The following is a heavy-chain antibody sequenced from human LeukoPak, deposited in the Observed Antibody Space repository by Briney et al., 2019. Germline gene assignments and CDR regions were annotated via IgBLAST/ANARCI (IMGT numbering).Heavy chain of an antibody. CDR1: GFTFSSYA. CDR2: ISYEGSNK. CDR3: ARDPHDYGDYGAFDI. D-gene: IGHD4-17*01. Sequence: GGSLRLSCAASGFTFSSYAMHWVRQAPGKGLEWVAVISYEGSNKYYADSVKGRFTISRDNSKNTLYLQMNSLRAEDTAVYYCARDPHDYGDYGAFDIWGQGTMVTVSS. J-gene: IGHJ3*02. V-gene: IGHV3-30*01.